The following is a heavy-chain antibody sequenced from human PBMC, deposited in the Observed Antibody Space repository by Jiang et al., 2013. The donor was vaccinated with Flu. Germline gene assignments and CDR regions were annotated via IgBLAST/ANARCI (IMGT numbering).Heavy chain of an antibody. CDR2: INPNSGGT. CDR3: ARGIAVAGSTWFDP. D-gene: IGHD6-19*01. V-gene: IGHV1-2*02. J-gene: IGHJ5*02. Sequence: GLEWMGWINPNSGGTNYAQKFQGRVTMTRDTSISTAYMELSRLRSDDTAVYYCARGIAVAGSTWFDPWGQGTLVTVSS.